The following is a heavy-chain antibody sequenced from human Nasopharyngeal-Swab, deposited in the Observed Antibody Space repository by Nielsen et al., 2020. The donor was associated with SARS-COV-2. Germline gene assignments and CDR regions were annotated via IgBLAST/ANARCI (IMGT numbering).Heavy chain of an antibody. CDR2: IYPGGST. J-gene: IGHJ4*02. CDR3: ARVLDGYNGFDY. Sequence: GGSLRPSCAASGLSVISNYMSWFRQAPGKGLEWVSIIYPGGSTYYADSVKGRFTISRDSSWNTLYLQMNSLTAEDTAVYYCARVLDGYNGFDYWGQGTLVTVSS. CDR1: GLSVISNY. D-gene: IGHD5-24*01. V-gene: IGHV3-53*01.